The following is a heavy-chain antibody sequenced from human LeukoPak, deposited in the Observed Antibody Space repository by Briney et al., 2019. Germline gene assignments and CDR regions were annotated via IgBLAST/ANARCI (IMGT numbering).Heavy chain of an antibody. D-gene: IGHD1-26*01. V-gene: IGHV1-2*02. Sequence: ASVKVSCKASGYAFTGYYMHWVRQAPGQGLEWMGWINPNSGGTNYAQKFQGRVTMTRDTSISTAYMELSRLRSDDTAVYYCATYSGSYSSDFDYWGQGTLVTVSS. CDR2: INPNSGGT. CDR3: ATYSGSYSSDFDY. CDR1: GYAFTGYY. J-gene: IGHJ4*02.